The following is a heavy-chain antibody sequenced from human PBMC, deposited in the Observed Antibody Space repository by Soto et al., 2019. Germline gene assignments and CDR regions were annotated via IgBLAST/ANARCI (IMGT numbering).Heavy chain of an antibody. CDR1: GGSISSSNW. V-gene: IGHV4-4*02. J-gene: IGHJ4*02. CDR2: IHHSGST. CDR3: AKSGYYSLDY. D-gene: IGHD3-9*01. Sequence: TXXTLSLPFAVSGGSISSSNWWSWVRQPPGKGLEWIGEIHHSGSTNYNLSLKSRVTISVDKSKSQFSLNLTSVTAADTAIYYCAKSGYYSLDYWGQGTPVTVSS.